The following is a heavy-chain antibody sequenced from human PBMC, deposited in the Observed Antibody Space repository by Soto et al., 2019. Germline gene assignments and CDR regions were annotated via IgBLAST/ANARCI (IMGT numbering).Heavy chain of an antibody. CDR3: ARVSGWYYFDY. J-gene: IGHJ4*02. D-gene: IGHD6-19*01. Sequence: ASVKVSCKASGYTFTSYAMHWVRQAPGQRLEWMGWINAGNGNTKYLQKFQGRVTITRDTSASTAYMELSSLRSEDTAVYYCARVSGWYYFDYWGQGTQVTVSS. V-gene: IGHV1-3*01. CDR1: GYTFTSYA. CDR2: INAGNGNT.